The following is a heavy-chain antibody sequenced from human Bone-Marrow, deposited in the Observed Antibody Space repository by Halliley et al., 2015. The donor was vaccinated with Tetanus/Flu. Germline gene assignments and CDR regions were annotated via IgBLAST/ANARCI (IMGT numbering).Heavy chain of an antibody. CDR2: SDPSGGNT. Sequence: QVQLVQSGAEVKKPGASVSVSCKASGYTFTAYYIHWVRQAPGQGLEWMGISDPSGGNTRSAPKFQGRFTMTTESSTSTVYMQLSNLRSEDTGVYYCARGHYISMIISYWGQGALVTVSS. V-gene: IGHV1-46*01. D-gene: IGHD3-22*01. CDR1: GYTFTAYY. CDR3: ARGHYISMIISY. J-gene: IGHJ4*02.